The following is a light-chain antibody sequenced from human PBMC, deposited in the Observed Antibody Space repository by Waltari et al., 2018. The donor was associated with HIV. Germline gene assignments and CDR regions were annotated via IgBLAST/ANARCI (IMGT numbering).Light chain of an antibody. V-gene: IGLV1-44*01. Sequence: QSVLIQPPSASGTPGQTVSISCSGSNANIGSYTVHWYQYIPGTAPKLLIYNNKQRPSGVPDRFSGSKSGTSASLAISGLQSEDEADYFCAAWADSLNGPVFGGGTKLTVL. CDR2: NNK. CDR1: NANIGSYT. CDR3: AAWADSLNGPV. J-gene: IGLJ3*02.